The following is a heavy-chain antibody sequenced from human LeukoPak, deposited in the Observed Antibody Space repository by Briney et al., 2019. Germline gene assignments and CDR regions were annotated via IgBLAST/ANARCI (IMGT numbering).Heavy chain of an antibody. CDR1: GFTCSDFW. J-gene: IGHJ4*02. Sequence: GGSLRVSCAASGFTCSDFWMSLGREAPGKGRGWGSNIKEDVMEKKYVESVKGRFTISRDNAKNSRSLQMNSLRVEDTAISYCARYSASWYSWSLMYFDYWGQGTLVTVSS. V-gene: IGHV3-7*01. CDR3: ARYSASWYSWSLMYFDY. CDR2: IKEDVMEK. D-gene: IGHD6-13*01.